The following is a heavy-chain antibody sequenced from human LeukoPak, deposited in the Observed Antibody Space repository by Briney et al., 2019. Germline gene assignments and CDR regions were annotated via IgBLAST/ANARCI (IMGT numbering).Heavy chain of an antibody. V-gene: IGHV3-48*04. J-gene: IGHJ4*02. Sequence: PGGSLRLSCTASGYTFSSYAMSWVRQAPGKGLEWVSYISSSSSTIYYADSVKGRFTISRDNAKNTLYLQMNSLRAEDTAVYYCAKGHKIQLWCDYWGQGTLVTVSS. D-gene: IGHD5-18*01. CDR2: ISSSSSTI. CDR3: AKGHKIQLWCDY. CDR1: GYTFSSYA.